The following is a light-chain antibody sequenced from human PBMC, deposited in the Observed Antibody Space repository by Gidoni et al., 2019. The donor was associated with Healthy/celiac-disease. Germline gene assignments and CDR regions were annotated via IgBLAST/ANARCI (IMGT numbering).Light chain of an antibody. CDR1: QGISSA. CDR2: DAS. CDR3: QQFNSYPFT. Sequence: AIQLTQSPSSLSASVGDRVTITCRASQGISSALAWYQQKPGKAPKLLIYDASSLESGVPSRFSGSGSGTDFTLTISRLQPEDSATYYCQQFNSYPFTFGGGTKVEIK. V-gene: IGKV1-13*02. J-gene: IGKJ4*01.